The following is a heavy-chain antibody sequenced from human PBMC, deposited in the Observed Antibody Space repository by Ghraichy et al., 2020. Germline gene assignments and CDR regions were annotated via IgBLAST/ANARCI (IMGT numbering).Heavy chain of an antibody. CDR3: ARLPMTLATDAFDI. Sequence: SETLSLTCTVSGGSISSSTYYWGWIRQPPGKGLEWIGSIYYSVTTFYNPSLKSRVTISVDTSRNQFSLKLSSVTAADTALYFCARLPMTLATDAFDIWGQGTMVTVSS. CDR1: GGSISSSTYY. V-gene: IGHV4-39*01. D-gene: IGHD3-22*01. CDR2: IYYSVTT. J-gene: IGHJ3*02.